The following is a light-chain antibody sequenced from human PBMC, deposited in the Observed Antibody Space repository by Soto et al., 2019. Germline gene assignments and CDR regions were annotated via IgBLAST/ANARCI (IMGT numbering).Light chain of an antibody. J-gene: IGLJ3*02. CDR2: EVS. V-gene: IGLV2-14*01. Sequence: QSALTQPASVSGSPGQSITISCTGTSSDVGGYNYVSWYQQHPGKAPKLMIYEVSNRPSGVSNRFSGSKSGNTASLTISGLQAEDEADYYCSSYAGNNNLSFGGGTKLTVL. CDR3: SSYAGNNNLS. CDR1: SSDVGGYNY.